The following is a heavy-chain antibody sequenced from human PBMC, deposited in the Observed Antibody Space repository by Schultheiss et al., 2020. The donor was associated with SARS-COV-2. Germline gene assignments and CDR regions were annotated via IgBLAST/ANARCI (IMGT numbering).Heavy chain of an antibody. J-gene: IGHJ5*02. Sequence: KISCKASGGTFSSYAISWVRQAPGQGLEWMGGIIPIFGTANYAQKFQGRVTITADESTSTAYMELSSLRSEDTAVYYCAREVGGYDSSGHNNWFDPWGQGTLVTVSS. CDR2: IIPIFGTA. D-gene: IGHD3-22*01. CDR1: GGTFSSYA. CDR3: AREVGGYDSSGHNNWFDP. V-gene: IGHV1-69*01.